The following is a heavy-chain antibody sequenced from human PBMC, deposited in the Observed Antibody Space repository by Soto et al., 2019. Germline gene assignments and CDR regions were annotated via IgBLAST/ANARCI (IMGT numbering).Heavy chain of an antibody. V-gene: IGHV4-31*03. J-gene: IGHJ6*02. CDR1: GGSISSGGYY. CDR2: IYYSGST. CDR3: ARDRISLHDYYGMDV. D-gene: IGHD2-15*01. Sequence: SSETLSLTCTVSGGSISSGGYYWSWIRQHPGEGLEWIGYIYYSGSTYYNPSLKSRVTISVDTSKNQFSLKLSSVTAADTAVYYCARDRISLHDYYGMDVWGQGTTVTVSS.